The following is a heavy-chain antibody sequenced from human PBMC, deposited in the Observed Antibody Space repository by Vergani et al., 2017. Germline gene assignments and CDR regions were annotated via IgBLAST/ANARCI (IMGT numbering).Heavy chain of an antibody. V-gene: IGHV3-20*04. Sequence: EVQLVESGGGVVRPGGSLRLSCAASGFTFDDYGMSWVRQAPGKGLDWVSGINWNGGSTGYADSVKGRFTISRDNAKNSLYLQMNSLRAEDTALYYCARERNAYYDFWSGYYTQYYFDYWGQGTLVTGSS. CDR1: GFTFDDYG. CDR3: ARERNAYYDFWSGYYTQYYFDY. D-gene: IGHD3-3*01. CDR2: INWNGGST. J-gene: IGHJ4*02.